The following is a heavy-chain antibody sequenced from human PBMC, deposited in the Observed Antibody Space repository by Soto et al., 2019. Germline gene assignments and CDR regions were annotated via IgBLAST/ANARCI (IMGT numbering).Heavy chain of an antibody. CDR2: ISAHNDNT. V-gene: IGHV1-18*01. Sequence: QVNLVQSGAEVRKPGASVKVSCKGSGYTFTSYGNAWVRQAPGQGLEWMGWISAHNDNTNYAQKVQGRVTVTRDTSTSTAYMELRNLRSDATAVYYCARGRDGDYWGQGALVTVSS. CDR1: GYTFTSYG. D-gene: IGHD6-6*01. J-gene: IGHJ4*02. CDR3: ARGRDGDY.